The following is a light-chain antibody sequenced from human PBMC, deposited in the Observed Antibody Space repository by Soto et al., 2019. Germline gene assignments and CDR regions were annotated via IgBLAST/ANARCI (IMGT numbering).Light chain of an antibody. CDR1: SSNIGAGYD. V-gene: IGLV1-40*01. CDR2: GNS. CDR3: LSYESSLTLRV. Sequence: QSVLTQPPSVSGAPGQRVTISCTGSSSNIGAGYDVHWYQQLPGTAPKLLIYGNSTRPSGVPDRFSGSQSVTSASLAITGVQADDKADYYCLSYESSLTLRVFGTGTKVTVL. J-gene: IGLJ1*01.